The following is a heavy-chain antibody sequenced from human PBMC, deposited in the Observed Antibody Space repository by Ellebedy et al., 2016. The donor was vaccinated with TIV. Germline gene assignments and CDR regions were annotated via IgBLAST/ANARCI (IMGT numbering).Heavy chain of an antibody. Sequence: SETLSLTCTVSGGSISSYYWSWIRQPPGKGLEWIGYIYYSGSTNYNPSLKSRVTISVDTSKNQFSLKLSSVTAADTAMYYCARLRGYSSSWYPDYWGQGTLVTVSS. J-gene: IGHJ4*02. V-gene: IGHV4-59*08. CDR1: GGSISSYY. D-gene: IGHD6-13*01. CDR3: ARLRGYSSSWYPDY. CDR2: IYYSGST.